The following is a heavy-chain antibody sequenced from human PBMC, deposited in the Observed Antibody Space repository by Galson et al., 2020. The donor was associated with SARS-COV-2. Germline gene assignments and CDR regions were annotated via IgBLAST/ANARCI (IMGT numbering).Heavy chain of an antibody. D-gene: IGHD3-16*01. V-gene: IGHV3-30*04. Sequence: AASGFTFSSYAMHWVRQAPGKGLEWVAVISYDGSNKYYADSVKGRFTISRDNSKNTLYLQMNSLRAEDTAVYYCARSGGGYHDAFDIWGQGTMVTVSS. CDR1: GFTFSSYA. CDR3: ARSGGGYHDAFDI. J-gene: IGHJ3*02. CDR2: ISYDGSNK.